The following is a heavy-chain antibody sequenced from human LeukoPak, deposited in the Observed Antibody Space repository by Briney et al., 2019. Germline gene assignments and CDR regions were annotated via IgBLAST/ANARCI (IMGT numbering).Heavy chain of an antibody. J-gene: IGHJ4*02. CDR1: GGSISSGSYY. CDR2: IHSSGST. D-gene: IGHD3-22*01. V-gene: IGHV4-61*02. Sequence: PSQTLSLTWTVSGGSISSGSYYWSWIRQPAGKGLEWVGRIHSSGSTNYNPSLKSRVTISVDTSKNQFSLKLSSVTAADTAVYYCARGSGYDTSGDYYAFDYWGQGTLVTVSS. CDR3: ARGSGYDTSGDYYAFDY.